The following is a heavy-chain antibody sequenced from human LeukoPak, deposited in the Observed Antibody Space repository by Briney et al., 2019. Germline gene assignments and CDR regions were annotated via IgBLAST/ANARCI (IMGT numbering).Heavy chain of an antibody. CDR3: ARGAVTIREYYFGY. J-gene: IGHJ4*02. Sequence: ASVKVSCKASGYTFTGYYMHWVRQAPGQGLEWMGWINPNSGGTSYAQKFQGRVTMTRDTSISTAYMELSRLRSDDTAVYYCARGAVTIREYYFGYWGQGTLVTVSS. CDR1: GYTFTGYY. V-gene: IGHV1-2*02. D-gene: IGHD4-17*01. CDR2: INPNSGGT.